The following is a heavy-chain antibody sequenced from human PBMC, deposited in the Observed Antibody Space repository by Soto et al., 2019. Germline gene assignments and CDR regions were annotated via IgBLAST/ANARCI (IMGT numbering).Heavy chain of an antibody. J-gene: IGHJ4*02. CDR3: AKDIGSSSWYWSATLDY. CDR2: VSYDGSNK. Sequence: QVQLVESGGGVVQPGRSLRLSCAASGFTFSSYGMHWVRQAPGKGLEWVAVVSYDGSNKYYADSVKGRFTISRDNSKSTLYLQMNSLRAEDTAVYYCAKDIGSSSWYWSATLDYWGQGTLVNASS. D-gene: IGHD6-13*01. CDR1: GFTFSSYG. V-gene: IGHV3-30*18.